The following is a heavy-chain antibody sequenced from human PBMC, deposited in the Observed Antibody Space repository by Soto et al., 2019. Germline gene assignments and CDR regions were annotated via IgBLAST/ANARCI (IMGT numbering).Heavy chain of an antibody. CDR1: GGSFSGYY. Sequence: QVQLQQSGAGLLKPSETLSLTCAVNGGSFSGYYWSWIRQPPGKGLEWIGHVNHRGSTNYNPSLKSRVTISADTSKNHFSVRLTSVTAADTAVYYCARAPNRQQVASNLFVGEDYYYYGLDVWGQGTTVTVSS. J-gene: IGHJ6*02. V-gene: IGHV4-34*01. D-gene: IGHD3-16*01. CDR2: VNHRGST. CDR3: ARAPNRQQVASNLFVGEDYYYYGLDV.